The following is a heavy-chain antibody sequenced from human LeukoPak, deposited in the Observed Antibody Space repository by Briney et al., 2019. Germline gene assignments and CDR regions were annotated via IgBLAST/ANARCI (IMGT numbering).Heavy chain of an antibody. V-gene: IGHV1-46*01. CDR2: INPTGGST. CDR1: GYTFTTYY. CDR3: ALYSSTWY. D-gene: IGHD6-13*01. Sequence: GASVKVSCKASGYTFTTYYIHWVRQAPGQGLEWMGIINPTGGSTTYAQKFQGRVTMTRDTSTGTVFMELNSLRSEDTAVYYCALYSSTWYWGQGTLVTVSS. J-gene: IGHJ4*02.